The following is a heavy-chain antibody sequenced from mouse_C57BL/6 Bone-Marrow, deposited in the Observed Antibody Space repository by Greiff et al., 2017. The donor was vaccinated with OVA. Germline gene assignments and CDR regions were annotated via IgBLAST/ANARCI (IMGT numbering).Heavy chain of an antibody. CDR1: GFTFTDYY. V-gene: IGHV7-3*01. Sequence: DVHLVESGGGLVQPGGSLSLSCAASGFTFTDYYMSWVRQPPGKALEWLGFIRNKANGYTTEYSASVKGRFTISRDNSQSILYLQMNALRAEDRATYYCARYPQLGRYFDVWGTGTTVTVSS. CDR3: ARYPQLGRYFDV. D-gene: IGHD4-1*02. CDR2: IRNKANGYTT. J-gene: IGHJ1*03.